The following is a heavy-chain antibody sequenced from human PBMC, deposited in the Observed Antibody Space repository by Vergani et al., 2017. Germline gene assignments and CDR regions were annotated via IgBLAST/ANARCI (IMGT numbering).Heavy chain of an antibody. J-gene: IGHJ5*02. V-gene: IGHV1-8*01. D-gene: IGHD2-2*01. CDR3: ARTPTPAATNWFDP. Sequence: QVQLVQSGAEVKKPGASVKVSCKASGYTFTSYDINWVRQATGQGLEWMGWMNPNSGNTGYAQKFQGRVTMTRNTSISTAYMELSSLRSEATAVYYCARTPTPAATNWFDPWGQGTLVTVSS. CDR2: MNPNSGNT. CDR1: GYTFTSYD.